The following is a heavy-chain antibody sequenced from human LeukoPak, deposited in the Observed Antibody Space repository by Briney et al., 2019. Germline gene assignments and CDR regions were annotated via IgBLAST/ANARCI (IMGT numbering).Heavy chain of an antibody. CDR3: ARRRMTTVTSAAAFDI. Sequence: SETLSLTCTVSGGSISSGSYYWSWIRQPAGKGLEWIGYIYYSGSTNYNPSLKSRVTISVDTSKNQFSLKLSSVTAADTAVYYCARRRMTTVTSAAAFDIWGQGTMVTVSS. J-gene: IGHJ3*02. CDR1: GGSISSGSYY. CDR2: IYYSGST. D-gene: IGHD4-17*01. V-gene: IGHV4-61*10.